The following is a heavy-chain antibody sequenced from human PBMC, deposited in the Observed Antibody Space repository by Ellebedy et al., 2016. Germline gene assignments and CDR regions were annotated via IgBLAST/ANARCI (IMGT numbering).Heavy chain of an antibody. V-gene: IGHV1-18*01. J-gene: IGHJ6*02. Sequence: ASVKVSCXASGYTFTSYGISWVRQAPGQGLEWMGWISAYNGNTNYAQKLQGRVTMTTDTSTSTAYMELRSLRSDDTAVYYCARDRGVRGVIGYYYYGMDVWGQGTTVTVSS. CDR1: GYTFTSYG. D-gene: IGHD3-10*01. CDR3: ARDRGVRGVIGYYYYGMDV. CDR2: ISAYNGNT.